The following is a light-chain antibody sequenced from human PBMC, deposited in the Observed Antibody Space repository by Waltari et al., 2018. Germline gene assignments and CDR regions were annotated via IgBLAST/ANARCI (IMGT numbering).Light chain of an antibody. CDR1: SNDVGGYNY. CDR3: SSYTSISTWV. J-gene: IGLJ3*02. CDR2: DGS. Sequence: QSALTQPASVSGSRGQSITISCTGTSNDVGGYNYVSWYQQNPRKAPKLMIYDGSKRPTRVSNRFYGSKSCNTASLTISGLQAEDEADYSCSSYTSISTWVFGGGTKLTVL. V-gene: IGLV2-14*03.